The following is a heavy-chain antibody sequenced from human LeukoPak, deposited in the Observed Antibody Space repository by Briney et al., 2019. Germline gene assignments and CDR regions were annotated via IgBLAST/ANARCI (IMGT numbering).Heavy chain of an antibody. CDR3: ARVYRRDGLNFDGFDI. CDR1: SGSINSDGYY. V-gene: IGHV4-61*02. J-gene: IGHJ3*02. CDR2: VYSSGSA. D-gene: IGHD5-24*01. Sequence: SETLSLTCAVSSGSINSDGYYWSWIRQPAGKGLEWIGRVYSSGSANYSPSLKSRVIISIGTSKNQFSLRLSSVTAADTAVYYCARVYRRDGLNFDGFDIWGQGTMVTVS.